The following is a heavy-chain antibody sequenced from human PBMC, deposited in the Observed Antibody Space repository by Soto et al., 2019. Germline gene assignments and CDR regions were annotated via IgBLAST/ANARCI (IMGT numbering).Heavy chain of an antibody. Sequence: SETLSLTYTVSGDYMSTYYWRWIRQPPGKGLEWVGYIYYTGSTNYNPSLKSRVTVSIDTSKNQFSLILSSVTAADTAVYYCARITRSPNSGYFDYWGQGALVTVSS. CDR2: IYYTGST. CDR3: ARITRSPNSGYFDY. V-gene: IGHV4-59*01. J-gene: IGHJ4*02. D-gene: IGHD7-27*01. CDR1: GDYMSTYY.